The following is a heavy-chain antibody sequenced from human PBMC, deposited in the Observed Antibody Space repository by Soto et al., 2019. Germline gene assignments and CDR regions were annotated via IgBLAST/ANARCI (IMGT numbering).Heavy chain of an antibody. CDR2: IFYSGTT. CDR1: GDSITSGDYY. V-gene: IGHV4-30-4*01. CDR3: ARDRKVYCSSASCYYYYYYGMDV. J-gene: IGHJ6*02. D-gene: IGHD2-2*01. Sequence: PSETLSLTCTVSGDSITSGDYYWSWIRQSPGKGLEWVGYIFYSGTTYYNPSLKSRVTISLDTSKNQFSLKVTSVTAEDTAVYYCARDRKVYCSSASCYYYYYYGMDVWGQGTTVTVSS.